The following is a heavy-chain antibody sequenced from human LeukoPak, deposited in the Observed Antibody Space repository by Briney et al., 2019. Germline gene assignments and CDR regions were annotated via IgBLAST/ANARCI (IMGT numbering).Heavy chain of an antibody. CDR1: GGSISSSSYY. V-gene: IGHV4-39*07. J-gene: IGHJ4*02. D-gene: IGHD1/OR15-1a*01. Sequence: RSETLSLTCTVSGGSISSSSYYWGWIRQPPGKGLEWIGSIYYSGSTYYNPSLKSRVTMSVDTSKNQFSLKLSSVTAADTAVYYCARGPNRKNYFDYWGQGTLVTVSS. CDR2: IYYSGST. CDR3: ARGPNRKNYFDY.